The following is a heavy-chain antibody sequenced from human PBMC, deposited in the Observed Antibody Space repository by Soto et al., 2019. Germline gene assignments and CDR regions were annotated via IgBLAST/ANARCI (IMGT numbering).Heavy chain of an antibody. CDR1: GFTFSNAW. J-gene: IGHJ4*02. V-gene: IGHV3-15*01. Sequence: GGSLRLSCAASGFTFSNAWMSWVRQAPGKGLEWVGRIKSKTDGGTTDYAAPVKGRFTISRDDSKNTLYLQMNSLKTEDTAVYYCTSPYYYDSSGYYYFDYWGQGPLVTVSS. CDR3: TSPYYYDSSGYYYFDY. D-gene: IGHD3-22*01. CDR2: IKSKTDGGTT.